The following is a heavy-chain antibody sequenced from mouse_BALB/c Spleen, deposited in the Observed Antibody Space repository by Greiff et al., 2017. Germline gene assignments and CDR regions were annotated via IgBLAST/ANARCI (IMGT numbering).Heavy chain of an antibody. CDR2: INSNGGST. V-gene: IGHV5-6-3*01. CDR1: GFTFSSYG. Sequence: EVMLVESGGGLVQPGGSLKLSCAASGFTFSSYGMSWVRQTPDKRLELVATINSNGGSTYYPDSVKGRFTISRDNAKNTLYLQMSSLKSEDTAMYYCARDPIYYDYSAWFAYWGQGTLVTVSA. J-gene: IGHJ3*01. CDR3: ARDPIYYDYSAWFAY. D-gene: IGHD2-4*01.